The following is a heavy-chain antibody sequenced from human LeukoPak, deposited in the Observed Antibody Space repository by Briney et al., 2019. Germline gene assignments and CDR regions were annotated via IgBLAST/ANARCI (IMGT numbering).Heavy chain of an antibody. CDR1: GGPFSGYS. J-gene: IGHJ6*02. V-gene: IGHV4-34*01. D-gene: IGHD3-22*01. CDR3: ARQEGGGYYPHYHYYGMDV. CDR2: INHSGST. Sequence: KSSETLSLTCAVYGGPFSGYSWSWIRQPPGKGLEWIGEINHSGSTNYNPSLKSRVTISVDTSKKQFSLKLSSVTAADTAVYYCARQEGGGYYPHYHYYGMDVWGQGTTVTVSS.